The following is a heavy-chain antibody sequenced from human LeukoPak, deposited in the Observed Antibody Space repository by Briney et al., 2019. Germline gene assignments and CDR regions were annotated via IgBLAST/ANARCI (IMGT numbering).Heavy chain of an antibody. V-gene: IGHV3-7*01. CDR2: XXXDGGEK. Sequence: TGGSLELSCVASSFTFSNCLMSWVRQTPGRGXXXXXNXXXDGGEKHYADSVKGRFTITRDNAKNSLYLQINSLRDEDTAVYYCAAERRGSSYYDGKEAFDHWGQGTLVAVSS. J-gene: IGHJ4*02. CDR1: SFTFSNCL. D-gene: IGHD4-23*01. CDR3: AAERRGSSYYDGKEAFDH.